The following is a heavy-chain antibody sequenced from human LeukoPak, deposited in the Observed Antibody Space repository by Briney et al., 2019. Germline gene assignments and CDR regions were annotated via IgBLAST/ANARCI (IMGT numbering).Heavy chain of an antibody. CDR1: GFTFSNYG. V-gene: IGHV3-30*02. CDR3: ARETEYYYMDV. CDR2: VRYDETTK. Sequence: GGSLRLSCAASGFTFSNYGMHWVRQAPGKGLEWVAFVRYDETTKFYADSVKGRFTISRDNSKTTLYLQMNSLRAEDTAVYYCARETEYYYMDVWGKGTTVTVSS. J-gene: IGHJ6*03.